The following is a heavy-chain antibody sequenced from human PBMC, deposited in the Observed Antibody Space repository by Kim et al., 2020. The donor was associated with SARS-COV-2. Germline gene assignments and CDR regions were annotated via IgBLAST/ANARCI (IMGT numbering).Heavy chain of an antibody. CDR3: ARDYSYCGGDCYSVAFDI. J-gene: IGHJ3*02. D-gene: IGHD2-21*02. Sequence: VKGRFTIPRDNSKNPLYLQMNSLRAEDTAVYYCARDYSYCGGDCYSVAFDIWGQGTMVTVSS. V-gene: IGHV3-66*01.